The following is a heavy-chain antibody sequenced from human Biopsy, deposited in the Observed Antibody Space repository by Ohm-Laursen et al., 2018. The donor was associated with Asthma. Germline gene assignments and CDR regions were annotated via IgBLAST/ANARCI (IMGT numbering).Heavy chain of an antibody. CDR2: ISGSGGST. CDR3: AKVHRVYAMVGYFDY. D-gene: IGHD2-8*01. Sequence: SLRLSCTASGFTFSSYAMSWVRQAPGKGLEWVSAISGSGGSTYYADSVKGRFTISRDNSKNTLYLQMNSLREEDTAVYYCAKVHRVYAMVGYFDYWGQGTLVTVSS. J-gene: IGHJ4*02. CDR1: GFTFSSYA. V-gene: IGHV3-23*01.